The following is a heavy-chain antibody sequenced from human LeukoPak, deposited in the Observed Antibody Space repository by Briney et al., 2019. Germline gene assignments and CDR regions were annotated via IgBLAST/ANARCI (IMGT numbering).Heavy chain of an antibody. CDR1: GGSISSYY. J-gene: IGHJ3*02. CDR3: ARGGLGYCSGGSCGAFDI. V-gene: IGHV4-4*07. CDR2: IYTSGST. D-gene: IGHD2-15*01. Sequence: KPSETLSLTCTVSGGSISSYYWSWIRQPAGKGLEWIERIYTSGSTNYNPSLKSRVTMSVDTSKNQFSLKLSSVTAADTAVYYCARGGLGYCSGGSCGAFDIWGQGTMVTVSS.